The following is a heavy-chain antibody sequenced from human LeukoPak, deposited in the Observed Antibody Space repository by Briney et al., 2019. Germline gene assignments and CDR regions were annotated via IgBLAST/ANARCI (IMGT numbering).Heavy chain of an antibody. Sequence: ASVKVSCKASGYTFTGYYMHWVRQAPGQGLEWMGWINPNSGGTNYAQNFQGRVTMTRDTYISTAYMELRRLRSDDTAVYHCARAPRGYCSGGSCFDSWGQGTLVTVSS. V-gene: IGHV1-2*02. D-gene: IGHD2-15*01. CDR2: INPNSGGT. CDR3: ARAPRGYCSGGSCFDS. CDR1: GYTFTGYY. J-gene: IGHJ4*02.